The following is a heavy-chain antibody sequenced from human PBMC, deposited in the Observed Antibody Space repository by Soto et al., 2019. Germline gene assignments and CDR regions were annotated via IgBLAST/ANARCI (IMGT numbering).Heavy chain of an antibody. CDR2: ISYDGSNK. D-gene: IGHD4-17*01. V-gene: IGHV3-30*18. CDR1: GFTFSSYG. J-gene: IGHJ6*02. CDR3: AKETYGDYAWYYYGMDL. Sequence: QVQLVESGGGVVQPGRSLRLSCAASGFTFSSYGMHWVRQAPGKGLEWVAVISYDGSNKYYADSVKGRFTISRDNSKNTLYLQMNSLRAEDTAVYYCAKETYGDYAWYYYGMDLWGQGTTVTVSS.